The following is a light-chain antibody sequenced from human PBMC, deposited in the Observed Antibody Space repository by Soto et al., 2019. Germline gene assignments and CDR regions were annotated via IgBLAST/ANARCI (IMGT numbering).Light chain of an antibody. Sequence: EIVLTQSPGTLSLSPGERATLSCRASQTIASRYLAWYQHQPGQAPRLLIYRTFARAPGIPDRFSGGGSGTDFTLTISRLEREYFAVYYCQQYDTSPPTCGQGTRLEIK. V-gene: IGKV3-20*01. CDR1: QTIASRY. J-gene: IGKJ5*01. CDR3: QQYDTSPPT. CDR2: RTF.